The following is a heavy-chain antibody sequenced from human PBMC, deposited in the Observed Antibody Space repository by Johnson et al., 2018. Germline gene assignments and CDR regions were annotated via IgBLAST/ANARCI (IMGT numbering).Heavy chain of an antibody. CDR2: IKRDGSEK. J-gene: IGHJ4*02. V-gene: IGHV3-7*01. CDR3: ATIRDYGDWAGCFDY. D-gene: IGHD4-17*01. Sequence: VQSGGSLRLSCAASGSTFVYYWMSWVRQAPGKGLEWVANIKRDGSEKYYVDSVKGRFTISRDNAKNSLYLQMSSLRAEDTALYYCATIRDYGDWAGCFDYWGQGTLVTVSS. CDR1: GSTFVYYW.